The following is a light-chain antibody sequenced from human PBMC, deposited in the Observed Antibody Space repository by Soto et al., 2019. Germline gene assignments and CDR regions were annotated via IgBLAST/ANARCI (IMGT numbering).Light chain of an antibody. CDR1: QSLSSSY. CDR3: QQYGSSPWT. Sequence: EIVLTQSPGTQSLSPGERATLSCRASQSLSSSYLAWYQQKPGQAPRLLIYSASSRATGIPDRFSGSGSGTDFTLTSSRLEPEDFAVYYCQQYGSSPWTFGQGTKVDIK. CDR2: SAS. J-gene: IGKJ1*01. V-gene: IGKV3-20*01.